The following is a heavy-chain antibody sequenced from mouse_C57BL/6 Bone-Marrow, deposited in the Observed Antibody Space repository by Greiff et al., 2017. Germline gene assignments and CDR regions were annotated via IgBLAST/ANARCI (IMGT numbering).Heavy chain of an antibody. CDR1: GFNIKDYY. CDR2: IDPEDGET. V-gene: IGHV14-2*01. J-gene: IGHJ4*01. CDR3: ASSYDYGSSYAMDY. D-gene: IGHD1-1*01. Sequence: EVQLLQSGAELVKPGASVKLSCTASGFNIKDYYMPWVKQRTEQGLEWIGRIDPEDGETKYAPKFQGQATITADTSSNTAYLQLSRLKSEDTAVYYCASSYDYGSSYAMDYWGQGTSVTVSS.